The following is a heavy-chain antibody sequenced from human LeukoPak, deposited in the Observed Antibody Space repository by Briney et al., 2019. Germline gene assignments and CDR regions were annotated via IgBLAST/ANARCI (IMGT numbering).Heavy chain of an antibody. D-gene: IGHD6-19*01. V-gene: IGHV3-30*02. J-gene: IGHJ4*02. CDR1: GFSFASYD. CDR2: IESDGSKE. Sequence: GGSLRLSCAASGFSFASYDIHWVRQAPGKGLEWVTFIESDGSKEYYADSVKGRFTISRDNSKSTVYVQMKSLRPEDTAVYYCAKEGSGWYYLDYWGQGTVVTVSS. CDR3: AKEGSGWYYLDY.